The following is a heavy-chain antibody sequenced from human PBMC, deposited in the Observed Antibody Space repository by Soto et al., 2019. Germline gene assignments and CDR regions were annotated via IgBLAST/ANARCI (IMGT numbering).Heavy chain of an antibody. CDR3: ANLPLYGSGFDC. Sequence: EVQLVESGGGLVQPGRSLRLSCAASGFTFDDYAIHWVRQAPVKGLEWVSGINWNGDATGYADSVKGRFTISRDNAKNSLYLQMNSLTTEDTAVYYCANLPLYGSGFDCWGQGTLVTVSS. J-gene: IGHJ4*02. D-gene: IGHD3-10*01. V-gene: IGHV3-9*01. CDR2: INWNGDAT. CDR1: GFTFDDYA.